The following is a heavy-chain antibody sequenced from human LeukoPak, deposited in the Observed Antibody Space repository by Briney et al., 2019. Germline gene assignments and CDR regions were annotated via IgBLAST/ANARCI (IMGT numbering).Heavy chain of an antibody. Sequence: ASVKVSCKASGGTFSSYAISWVRQAPGQGLEWMGGIIPIFGTANYAQKFQGRVTITADESTSTAYMELSSLRSEDTAVYYCASHSFATRRGYSGYDPPYYYYYMDVWGKGTTVTISS. CDR1: GGTFSSYA. V-gene: IGHV1-69*13. J-gene: IGHJ6*03. D-gene: IGHD5-12*01. CDR2: IIPIFGTA. CDR3: ASHSFATRRGYSGYDPPYYYYYMDV.